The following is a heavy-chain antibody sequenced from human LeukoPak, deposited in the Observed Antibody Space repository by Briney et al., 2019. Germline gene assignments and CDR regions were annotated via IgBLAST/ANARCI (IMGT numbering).Heavy chain of an antibody. J-gene: IGHJ6*02. CDR2: ISYDGSNK. CDR1: GFTFSSYA. CDR3: ARDGLDILNYYYYYGMDV. V-gene: IGHV3-30*04. D-gene: IGHD3-9*01. Sequence: GGSLRLSCAASGFTFSSYAMHWVRQAPGKGLEWVAVISYDGSNKYYADSVKGRFTISRDNSKNTLYLQMNSLRAEDTAVYYCARDGLDILNYYYYYGMDVWAKGPRSPSP.